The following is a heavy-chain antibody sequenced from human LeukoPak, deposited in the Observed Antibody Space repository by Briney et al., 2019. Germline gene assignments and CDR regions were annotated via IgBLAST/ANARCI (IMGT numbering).Heavy chain of an antibody. V-gene: IGHV1-69*05. Sequence: SVKVSCKASGGTFSSYAISWVRQAPGQGLEWMGRIIPIFGTANYAQKFQGRVTITTDESKSTAYMELSSLRSEDKAMYYCARSNYYDSSGYCDYWGQGTLVTVSS. CDR1: GGTFSSYA. CDR3: ARSNYYDSSGYCDY. D-gene: IGHD3-22*01. J-gene: IGHJ4*02. CDR2: IIPIFGTA.